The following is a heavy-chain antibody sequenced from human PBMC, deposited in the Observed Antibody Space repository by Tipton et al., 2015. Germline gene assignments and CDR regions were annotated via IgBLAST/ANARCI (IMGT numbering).Heavy chain of an antibody. CDR3: ACGDNGVLVDGDPYYYGVDV. D-gene: IGHD2-15*01. V-gene: IGHV1-69*01. CDR1: GDSFTNYL. CDR2: IIPIFGIS. J-gene: IGHJ6*02. Sequence: QLVQSGAAVRKPGSSVMVSCKPSGDSFTNYLFSWVRQAPGQGLEWVGVIIPIFGISDYAQKFQDRVTITADESSSVVYVELSSLTSEDTAIYYCACGDNGVLVDGDPYYYGVDVGGQGTTVSV.